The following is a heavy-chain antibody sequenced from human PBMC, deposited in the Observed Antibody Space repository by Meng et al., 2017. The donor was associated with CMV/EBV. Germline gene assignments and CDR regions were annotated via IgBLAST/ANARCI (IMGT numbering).Heavy chain of an antibody. D-gene: IGHD2-2*01. CDR2: IIPIFGTA. CDR3: ARGDCSSTSCYGGYENGMDV. CDR1: VGTFSSYA. J-gene: IGHJ6*02. V-gene: IGHV1-69*05. Sequence: SVNVSCKASVGTFSSYAISWVRQAPGQGLEWMGGIIPIFGTANYAQKFQGRVTITTDESTSTAYMELSSLRSEDTAVYYCARGDCSSTSCYGGYENGMDVWGQGTTVTVSS.